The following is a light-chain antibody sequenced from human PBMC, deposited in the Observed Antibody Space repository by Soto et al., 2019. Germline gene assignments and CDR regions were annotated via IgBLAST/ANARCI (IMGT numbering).Light chain of an antibody. J-gene: IGKJ2*01. CDR1: ESISSW. CDR2: KAS. Sequence: DIQMTQSPSTLSASVGDRVTITCRASESISSWLAWYQQKPGKAPKLLIYKASSLESGVPSRFSGSGSGTEFTLTISSLQPDDFATYYCQQYNIYPYTFGRGTKLDIK. V-gene: IGKV1-5*03. CDR3: QQYNIYPYT.